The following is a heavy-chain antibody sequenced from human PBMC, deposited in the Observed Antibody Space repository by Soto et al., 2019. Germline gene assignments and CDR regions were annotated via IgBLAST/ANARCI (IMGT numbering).Heavy chain of an antibody. D-gene: IGHD4-4*01. Sequence: GGSLRLSCAASGFTFSDFWMTWVRQAPGKGLEWVSAISGSGGSTYYADSVKGRFTISRDNSKNTLYLQMNSLRAEDTAVYYCAKDTSKYYSNYPYYFDYWGQGTLVTVSS. CDR2: ISGSGGST. CDR3: AKDTSKYYSNYPYYFDY. CDR1: GFTFSDFW. J-gene: IGHJ4*02. V-gene: IGHV3-23*01.